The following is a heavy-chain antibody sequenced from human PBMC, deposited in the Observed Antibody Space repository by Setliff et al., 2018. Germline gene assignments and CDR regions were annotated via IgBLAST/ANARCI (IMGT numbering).Heavy chain of an antibody. CDR1: GASISSGTYY. V-gene: IGHV4-39*01. D-gene: IGHD3-16*01. J-gene: IGHJ2*01. Sequence: SETLSLTCTVSGASISSGTYYWGWIRQPPGKGLEWIGRIHYLGTTYSNASLASRLTMSVDTSKNQFSLRLTSVTAADTAVYYCARPPRGGRWYFDLWGRGTLVTVSS. CDR3: ARPPRGGRWYFDL. CDR2: IHYLGTT.